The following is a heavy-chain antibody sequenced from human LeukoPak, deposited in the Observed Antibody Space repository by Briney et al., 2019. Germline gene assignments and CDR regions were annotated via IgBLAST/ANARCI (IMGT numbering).Heavy chain of an antibody. CDR1: GYTFTGYY. J-gene: IGHJ5*02. CDR3: ARERGDYGGKSGWFDP. CDR2: INPNSGGT. Sequence: ASVKVSCKASGYTFTGYYMHWVRQAPGQGLEWMGWINPNSGGTNYAQKFQGRVTMTRDTSISTAYMELSRLRSDDTAVYYCARERGDYGGKSGWFDPWGQGTLVTVSS. D-gene: IGHD4-23*01. V-gene: IGHV1-2*02.